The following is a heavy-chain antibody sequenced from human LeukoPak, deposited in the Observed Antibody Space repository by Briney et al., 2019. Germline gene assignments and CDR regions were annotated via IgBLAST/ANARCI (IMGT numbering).Heavy chain of an antibody. Sequence: SETLSLTCTVSGGSISSSSYYWGWIRQPPGKGLEWIGSIYYSGSTYYNPSLKGRVTISVDASKNQFSLKLSSVTAADTAVYCARRDWECSSTSCYSTTFDYWGQGTLVTVSS. CDR3: ARRDWECSSTSCYSTTFDY. CDR1: GGSISSSSYY. D-gene: IGHD2-2*01. J-gene: IGHJ4*02. CDR2: IYYSGST. V-gene: IGHV4-39*01.